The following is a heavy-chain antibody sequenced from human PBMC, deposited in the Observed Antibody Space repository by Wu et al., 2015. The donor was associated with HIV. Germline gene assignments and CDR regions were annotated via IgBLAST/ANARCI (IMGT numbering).Heavy chain of an antibody. Sequence: QVQLQEPGPGLIKPSETLSLTCGVNGGSFSGYYRIWIRQPPGKGLEWIGDIDHSESATYNPSLKSRVTISGDTSKKQFFLNLKSVAAADTAVYFCARGYCSGGTCHGFQLWGQGTLVIVSS. J-gene: IGHJ5*02. CDR1: GGSFSGYY. V-gene: IGHV4-34*01. CDR3: ARGYCSGGTCHGFQL. CDR2: IDHSESA. D-gene: IGHD2-15*01.